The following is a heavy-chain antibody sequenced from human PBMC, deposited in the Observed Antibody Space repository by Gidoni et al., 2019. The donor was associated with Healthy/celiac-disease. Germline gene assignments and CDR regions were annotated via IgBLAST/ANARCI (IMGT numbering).Heavy chain of an antibody. CDR3: ARGHGLGYCSGGSCYFRYYYYGMDV. CDR2: INHSGST. CDR1: GGSFSGYY. J-gene: IGHJ6*02. D-gene: IGHD2-15*01. V-gene: IGHV4-34*01. Sequence: QVQLQQWGAGLLKPSETLSLTCAVYGGSFSGYYWSWIRQPPGQGLEWIGEINHSGSTNYNPSLKSRVTISVDTSKNQFSLKLSSVTAADTAVYYCARGHGLGYCSGGSCYFRYYYYGMDVWGQGTTVTVSS.